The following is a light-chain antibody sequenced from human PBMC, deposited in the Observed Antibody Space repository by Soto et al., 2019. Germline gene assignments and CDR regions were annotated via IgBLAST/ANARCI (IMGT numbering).Light chain of an antibody. CDR1: SSNIGGNS. J-gene: IGLJ1*01. Sequence: QSGLTQPPAVCAAPGQKVTISCSGSSSNIGGNSVSWYQQLPGTAPKLLIYDDNKRPSGIPDRFSGSKSGTSATLGITGFQTGDEADYYCGSWDSSLRAYVFLTGHNVTVL. CDR2: DDN. CDR3: GSWDSSLRAYV. V-gene: IGLV1-51*01.